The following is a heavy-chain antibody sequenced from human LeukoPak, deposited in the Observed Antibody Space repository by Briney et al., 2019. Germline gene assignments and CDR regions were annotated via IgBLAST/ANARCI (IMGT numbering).Heavy chain of an antibody. J-gene: IGHJ5*02. CDR2: ISGSGGFT. V-gene: IGHV3-23*01. CDR1: GFAFSSYA. CDR3: AKDALYCSGGSCFGDLQS. D-gene: IGHD2-15*01. Sequence: GGSLRLSCAASGFAFSSYAMNWVRQAPGKGLEWVSTISGSGGFTYYADSVKGRFTISRDNSKNTLYLQMNSLGAEDTALYYCAKDALYCSGGSCFGDLQSWGQGTLVTVSS.